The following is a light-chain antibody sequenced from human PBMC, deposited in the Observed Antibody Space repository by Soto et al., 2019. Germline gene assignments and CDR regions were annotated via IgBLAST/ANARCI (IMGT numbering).Light chain of an antibody. CDR2: QAS. J-gene: IGKJ2*01. CDR3: QQYSRYSA. Sequence: DIQVTQSPATLSASVGDIVTITCRASQSINIYLAWYRQKPGKAPELLIYQASILEPGVPSRFSGRGPGTEFTLTISSLQPDDFATYYCQQYSRYSAFGQGTKVDIK. CDR1: QSINIY. V-gene: IGKV1-5*03.